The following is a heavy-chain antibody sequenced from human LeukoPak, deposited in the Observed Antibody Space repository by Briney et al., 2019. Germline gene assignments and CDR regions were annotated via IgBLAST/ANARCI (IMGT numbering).Heavy chain of an antibody. CDR3: ARRGRWLQIDY. Sequence: GESLKISCKGSGYSFTSYWIGWVRQMPGKGLEWMGIIYPCDSDTRYSPSFQGQVTISADKYISTAYLQWSSLKASDTAMYYCARRGRWLQIDYLGQGTLVTVSS. D-gene: IGHD5-24*01. V-gene: IGHV5-51*01. J-gene: IGHJ4*02. CDR2: IYPCDSDT. CDR1: GYSFTSYW.